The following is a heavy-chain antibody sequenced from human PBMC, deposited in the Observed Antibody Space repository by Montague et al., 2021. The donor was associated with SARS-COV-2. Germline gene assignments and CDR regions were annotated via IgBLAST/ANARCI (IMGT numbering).Heavy chain of an antibody. CDR3: ARQGRGILTGYPWFDY. V-gene: IGHV4-39*01. CDR2: INYSGST. D-gene: IGHD3-9*01. J-gene: IGHJ4*02. Sequence: SQTLSLTCTVSGGSISSSSYYWGWIRQPPGKGLEWVGSINYSGSTYYNPSLKSRVTISVNTSKNQFSLKLSSVTAADTAVYYCARQGRGILTGYPWFDYWGQGTLVTVSS. CDR1: GGSISSSSYY.